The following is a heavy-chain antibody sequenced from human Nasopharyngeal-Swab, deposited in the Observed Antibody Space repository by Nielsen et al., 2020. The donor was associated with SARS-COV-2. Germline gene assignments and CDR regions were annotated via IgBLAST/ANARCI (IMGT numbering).Heavy chain of an antibody. V-gene: IGHV4-39*01. D-gene: IGHD1-26*01. CDR3: ARPQWELLTSDY. Sequence: WIRQPPGKGLEWIGSIYYSGSTYYNPSLKSRVTISVDTSKNQFSLKLSSVTAADTAVYYCARPQWELLTSDYWGQGTLVTVSS. CDR2: IYYSGST. J-gene: IGHJ4*02.